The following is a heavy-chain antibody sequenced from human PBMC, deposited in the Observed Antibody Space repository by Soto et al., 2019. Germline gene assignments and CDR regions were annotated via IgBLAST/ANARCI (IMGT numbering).Heavy chain of an antibody. Sequence: SETLSLTCTVSGGSISSSSYYWGWIRQPPGKGLEWIGSIYYSGSTYYNPSLKSRVTISVDTSKNQFSLKLSSVTAADTAVYYCARANSSSWYYFDYWGQGTLVTASS. D-gene: IGHD6-13*01. CDR1: GGSISSSSYY. CDR3: ARANSSSWYYFDY. CDR2: IYYSGST. V-gene: IGHV4-39*01. J-gene: IGHJ4*02.